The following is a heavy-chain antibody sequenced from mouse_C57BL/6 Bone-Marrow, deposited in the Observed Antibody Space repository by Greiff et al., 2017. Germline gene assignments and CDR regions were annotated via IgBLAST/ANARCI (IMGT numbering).Heavy chain of an antibody. Sequence: QVQLQQPGAELVMPGASVKLSCKASGYTFTSYWMHWVKQRPGQGLEWIGELDPSDSYTNYHQQFKGKSTLTVDKSSSPAYMQLSSLTSEDSAGYFCARSFYYYGSSPWFAYWGQGTLVTVAA. CDR3: ARSFYYYGSSPWFAY. J-gene: IGHJ3*01. V-gene: IGHV1-69*01. D-gene: IGHD1-1*01. CDR1: GYTFTSYW. CDR2: LDPSDSYT.